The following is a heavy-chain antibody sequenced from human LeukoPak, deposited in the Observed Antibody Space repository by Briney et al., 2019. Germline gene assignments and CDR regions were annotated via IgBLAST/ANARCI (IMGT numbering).Heavy chain of an antibody. CDR1: GGTFSSYT. V-gene: IGHV1-69*02. CDR2: IIPILGIA. Sequence: GSSVKVSCKASGGTFSSYTISWVRQAPGQGLEWMGRIIPILGIANYAQKFQGRVTITADKSTSTAYMELSSLRSEDTAVYYCARFLTDNLNWFDPWGQGTLVTVSS. D-gene: IGHD1-20*01. CDR3: ARFLTDNLNWFDP. J-gene: IGHJ5*02.